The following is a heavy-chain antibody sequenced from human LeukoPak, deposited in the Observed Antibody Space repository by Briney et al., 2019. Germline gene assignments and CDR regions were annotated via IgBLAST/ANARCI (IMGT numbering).Heavy chain of an antibody. D-gene: IGHD3-9*01. V-gene: IGHV1-18*01. J-gene: IGHJ6*03. CDR1: GYTFTSYG. Sequence: ASLKVSCKASGYTFTSYGISWVRQAPGQRLEWMGWISAYNGNTNYAQKLQGRVTMTTDTSTSTAYMELRSLRSDDTAVYYCARDLGWYYDILTGYSTAKYYYYMDVWGKGTTVTISS. CDR2: ISAYNGNT. CDR3: ARDLGWYYDILTGYSTAKYYYYMDV.